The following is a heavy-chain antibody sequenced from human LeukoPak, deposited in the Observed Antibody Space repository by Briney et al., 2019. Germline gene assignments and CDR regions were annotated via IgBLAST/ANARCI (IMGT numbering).Heavy chain of an antibody. V-gene: IGHV1-2*06. CDR1: GYTFTSFA. Sequence: GASVKVSCKASGYTFTSFAMNWVRQAPGQGLEWMGRINPNSGGTNYAQKFQGRVTMTRDTSISTAYMELSRLRSDDTAVYYCARASSVTDNDYWGQGTLVTVSS. J-gene: IGHJ4*02. CDR3: ARASSVTDNDY. CDR2: INPNSGGT. D-gene: IGHD4-17*01.